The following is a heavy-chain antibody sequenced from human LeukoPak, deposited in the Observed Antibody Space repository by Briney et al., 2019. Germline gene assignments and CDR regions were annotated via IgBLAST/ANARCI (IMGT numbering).Heavy chain of an antibody. J-gene: IGHJ4*02. V-gene: IGHV1-18*01. CDR2: ISGYNGNT. CDR1: GYTFTTYN. CDR3: ARDPTGALDY. D-gene: IGHD4-17*01. Sequence: GASVKVSCKASGYTFTTYNINWVRQAPGQGLEWMGWISGYNGNTNYAQKLQGRVTMTTDTSTSTAYMELRSLRSDDTAVYYCARDPTGALDYWGQGTLVTVSS.